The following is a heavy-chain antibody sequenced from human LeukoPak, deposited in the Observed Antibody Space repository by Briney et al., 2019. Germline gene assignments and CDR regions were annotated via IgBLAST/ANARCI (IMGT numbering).Heavy chain of an antibody. CDR3: AKVAYYYDSSGSDY. Sequence: GGSLRLSCAASGFTFSSYAMSWVRPAPGRGLEWVSAISGSGGSTYYADSVKGRFTISRDNSKNTLYLQMNSLRAEDTAVYYCAKVAYYYDSSGSDYWGQGTLVTVSS. J-gene: IGHJ4*02. CDR2: ISGSGGST. V-gene: IGHV3-23*01. CDR1: GFTFSSYA. D-gene: IGHD3-22*01.